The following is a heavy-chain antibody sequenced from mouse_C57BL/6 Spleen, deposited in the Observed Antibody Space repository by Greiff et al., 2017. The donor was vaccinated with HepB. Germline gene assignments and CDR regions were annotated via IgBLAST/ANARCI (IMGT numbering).Heavy chain of an antibody. Sequence: VQLQESGGGLVKPGGSLKLSCAASGFTFSSYAMSWVRQTPEKRLEWVATISDGGSYTYYPDNVKGRFTISRDNAKNNLYLQMSHLKSEDTAMYYCARDYYGNYAYYFDYWGQGTTLTVSS. CDR2: ISDGGSYT. CDR1: GFTFSSYA. D-gene: IGHD2-1*01. CDR3: ARDYYGNYAYYFDY. V-gene: IGHV5-4*01. J-gene: IGHJ2*01.